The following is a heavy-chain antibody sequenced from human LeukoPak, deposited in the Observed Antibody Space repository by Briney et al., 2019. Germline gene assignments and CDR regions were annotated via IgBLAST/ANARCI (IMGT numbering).Heavy chain of an antibody. CDR3: ARGAFQLLSSPFDY. J-gene: IGHJ4*02. D-gene: IGHD2-2*01. CDR2: IYYSGST. CDR1: GGSISTYY. Sequence: SETLSLTCTVSGGSISTYYWSWIQQPPGKGLEWIGYIYYSGSTKYNPSLKSRVTISVDTSKNQFSLKLSSVTAADTAVYYCARGAFQLLSSPFDYWGQGTLVTVSS. V-gene: IGHV4-59*01.